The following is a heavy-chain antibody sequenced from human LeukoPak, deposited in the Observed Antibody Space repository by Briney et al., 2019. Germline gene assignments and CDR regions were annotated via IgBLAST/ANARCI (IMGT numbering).Heavy chain of an antibody. V-gene: IGHV4-39*01. Sequence: SETLSLTCTVSGDSISSSSYYWAWIRQPPGKGLVWIGSIYYSGSTHYNPSLKSRVTISVDTSKNEFSLKLTSVTAADTAVYYCARNNTLMMYPRGGEDKGFDYWGQGTLVTVSS. J-gene: IGHJ4*02. CDR1: GDSISSSSYY. D-gene: IGHD2-8*01. CDR3: ARNNTLMMYPRGGEDKGFDY. CDR2: IYYSGST.